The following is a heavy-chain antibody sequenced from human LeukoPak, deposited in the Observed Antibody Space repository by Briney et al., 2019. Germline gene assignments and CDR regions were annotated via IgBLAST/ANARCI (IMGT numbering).Heavy chain of an antibody. J-gene: IGHJ4*02. V-gene: IGHV4-39*01. Sequence: SETLSLTCTVSGGSISSSSFYWGSIRQPPGKGLEWIGSIYYSRSTYYNPSLKSRVTISVDTPNNQFSLKLSSVTAADAAVYYCARPSHNYDFWSGYYDYWGQGTLVTVSS. CDR3: ARPSHNYDFWSGYYDY. CDR2: IYYSRST. CDR1: GGSISSSSFY. D-gene: IGHD3-3*01.